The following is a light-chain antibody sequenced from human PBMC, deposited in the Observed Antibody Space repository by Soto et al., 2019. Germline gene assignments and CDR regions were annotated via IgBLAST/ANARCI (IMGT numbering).Light chain of an antibody. Sequence: EIVMTQSPVTLSVSPGERATLSCRASQSVSTNLAWYQQKPGQAPRLLIYGASTGATGIPARFSGSGSGTDFTLTIGRLEPEDFAVYYCQQRYNWPITFGQGTRLEIK. CDR1: QSVSTN. J-gene: IGKJ5*01. V-gene: IGKV3-15*01. CDR2: GAS. CDR3: QQRYNWPIT.